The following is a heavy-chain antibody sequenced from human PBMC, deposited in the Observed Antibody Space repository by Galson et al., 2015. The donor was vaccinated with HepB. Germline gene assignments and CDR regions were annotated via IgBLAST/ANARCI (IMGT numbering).Heavy chain of an antibody. V-gene: IGHV4-39*01. CDR3: ARHSGRLGDYYDSSGYYPFDY. Sequence: DTLSLTCTVSGGSISSSSYYWGWIRQPPGKGLEWIGSIYYSGSTYYNPSLKSRVTISVDTSKNQFSLKLSSVTAADTAVYYCARHSGRLGDYYDSSGYYPFDYWGQGTLVTVSS. J-gene: IGHJ4*02. CDR2: IYYSGST. D-gene: IGHD3-22*01. CDR1: GGSISSSSYY.